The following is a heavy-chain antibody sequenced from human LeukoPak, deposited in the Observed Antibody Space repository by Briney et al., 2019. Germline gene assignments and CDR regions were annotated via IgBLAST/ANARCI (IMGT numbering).Heavy chain of an antibody. CDR3: ARGHSSGWYCFDS. CDR1: GFTFGIYA. J-gene: IGHJ4*02. D-gene: IGHD6-19*01. V-gene: IGHV3-23*01. Sequence: GGSLRLSCAVSGFTFGIYAMTWVRQAPGRGLEWVSTISGSGGTTHFADSVKGRFTISRDNSGSTLYLQMNSLRAEDTAVYWCARGHSSGWYCFDSWGQGTLVTVSS. CDR2: ISGSGGTT.